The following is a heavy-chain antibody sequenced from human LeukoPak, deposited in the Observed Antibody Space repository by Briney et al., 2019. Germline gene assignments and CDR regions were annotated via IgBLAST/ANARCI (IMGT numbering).Heavy chain of an antibody. CDR1: GLTFNNYA. Sequence: PGGSLRLSCAVSGLTFNNYAMSWVRQAPGKGLEWVSGISGRGASKYYADSVKGRFTISRDNAKNSLYLLVNSLRAEDTAVYYCARSGSPGSVDYWGKGTLVTVSS. D-gene: IGHD6-25*01. CDR2: ISGRGASK. V-gene: IGHV3-23*01. CDR3: ARSGSPGSVDY. J-gene: IGHJ4*02.